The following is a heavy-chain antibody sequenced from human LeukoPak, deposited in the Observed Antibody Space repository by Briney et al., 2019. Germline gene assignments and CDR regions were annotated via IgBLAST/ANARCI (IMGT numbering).Heavy chain of an antibody. CDR2: IYHSGIT. CDR1: YDSVSSGRYY. D-gene: IGHD6-19*01. CDR3: ARDERSDTSGWHLGY. J-gene: IGHJ4*02. V-gene: IGHV4-61*01. Sequence: PSETLSLTCTVSYDSVSSGRYYWSWIRQPPGKGLEWIGYIYHSGITNYNPSLKSRVTISVDTSKNQFSLNLSSVTAADTAVYYCARDERSDTSGWHLGYWGQGTLVTVSS.